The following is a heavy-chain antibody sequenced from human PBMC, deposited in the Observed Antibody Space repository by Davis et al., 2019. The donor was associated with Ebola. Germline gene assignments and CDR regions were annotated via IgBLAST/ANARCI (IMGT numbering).Heavy chain of an antibody. Sequence: SETLSLTCTVSGGSISSHYWSWIRQPPGKGLEWSGYIYYSGSTNYNPSLKSRVSISVDTSKNQFSLRLSSVTAADTAVYYCARADFWSGLYYFDYWGQGTLVAVSS. CDR3: ARADFWSGLYYFDY. CDR2: IYYSGST. CDR1: GGSISSHY. D-gene: IGHD3-3*01. V-gene: IGHV4-59*11. J-gene: IGHJ4*02.